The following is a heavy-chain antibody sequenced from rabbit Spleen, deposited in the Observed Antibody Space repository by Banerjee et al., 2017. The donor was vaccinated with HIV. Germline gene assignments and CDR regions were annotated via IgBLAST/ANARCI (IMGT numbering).Heavy chain of an antibody. J-gene: IGHJ6*01. V-gene: IGHV1S40*01. CDR3: ARDTSSSFSSYGMDL. CDR1: GFSFSSSYY. D-gene: IGHD1-1*01. Sequence: QSLEESGGDLVKPGASLTLTCTASGFSFSSSYYMCWVRQAPGKGLEWIGCIDAGSSGFTYFATWAKGRFAISKTSSTTVTLQMTRLTAADTATYFCARDTSSSFSSYGMDLWAQGPSSPS. CDR2: IDAGSSGFT.